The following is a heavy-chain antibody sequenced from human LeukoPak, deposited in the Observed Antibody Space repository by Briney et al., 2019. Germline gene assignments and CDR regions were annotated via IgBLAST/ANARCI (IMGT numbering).Heavy chain of an antibody. CDR2: TRNKAYSYTT. Sequence: GGSLRLSCAASGFTSSDHYMDWVRQAPGKGLEWVGRTRNKAYSYTTEYAASVKGRFTISRDDSKNSLYLQMNSLKSEDTAVYYCARGAGEGSGRESYTYYGMDVWGQGTTVTVSS. J-gene: IGHJ6*02. CDR3: ARGAGEGSGRESYTYYGMDV. D-gene: IGHD3-10*01. CDR1: GFTSSDHY. V-gene: IGHV3-72*01.